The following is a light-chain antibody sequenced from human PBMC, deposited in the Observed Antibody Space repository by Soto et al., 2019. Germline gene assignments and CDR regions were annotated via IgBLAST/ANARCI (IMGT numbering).Light chain of an antibody. V-gene: IGLV1-40*01. CDR3: QCYDSSLSGYV. Sequence: QSVLTQPPSVSGAPGQRVTISCTGSSSNIGAGYDVHWYQQLPGTAPKLLTYGNSNRPSGVPDRFSGSKSGTSASLAITGLQAEDEADYYCQCYDSSLSGYVFGSGTKLTVL. CDR2: GNS. CDR1: SSNIGAGYD. J-gene: IGLJ1*01.